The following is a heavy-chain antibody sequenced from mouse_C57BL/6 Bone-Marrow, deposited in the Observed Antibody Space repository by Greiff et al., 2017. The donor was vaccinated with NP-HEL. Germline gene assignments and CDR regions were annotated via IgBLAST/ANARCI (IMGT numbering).Heavy chain of an antibody. CDR2: ISSGSSTI. D-gene: IGHD2-5*01. CDR3: ARGYSNPFAY. CDR1: GFTFSDYG. J-gene: IGHJ3*01. Sequence: EVMLVESGGGLVKPGGSLKLSCAASGFTFSDYGMHWVRQAPEKGLELVAYISSGSSTIYYADTVKGRFTISRDNAKNTLFLQMTSLRSEDTAMYYCARGYSNPFAYWGQGTLVTVSA. V-gene: IGHV5-17*01.